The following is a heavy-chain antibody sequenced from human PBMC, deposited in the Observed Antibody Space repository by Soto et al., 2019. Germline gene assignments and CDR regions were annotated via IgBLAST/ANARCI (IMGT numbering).Heavy chain of an antibody. J-gene: IGHJ4*02. CDR3: AKDRGPRRQWLIDHVDY. Sequence: QVQLVESGGGVVQPGRSLRVSCAASGFTFSIYAMHWVRQAPGTGLEWVAVISYDGTKTYYADSVKGRFTISKDNSKNPVYLQMNSLRDEDTAVYYCAKDRGPRRQWLIDHVDYWGQGTLVTVSP. V-gene: IGHV3-30*18. CDR1: GFTFSIYA. D-gene: IGHD6-19*01. CDR2: ISYDGTKT.